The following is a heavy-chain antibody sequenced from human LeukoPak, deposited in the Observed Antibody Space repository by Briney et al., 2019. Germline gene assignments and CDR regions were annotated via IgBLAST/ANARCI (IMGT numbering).Heavy chain of an antibody. CDR2: IYTSGST. V-gene: IGHV4-4*09. J-gene: IGHJ3*02. Sequence: LSETLSLTRTVSGGSISSYYWSWIRQPPGKGLEWIGYIYTSGSTNYNPSLKSRVTISVDTSKNQFSLKLSSVTAADTAVYYCARLAPLSSHDAFDIWGQGTMVTVSS. CDR3: ARLAPLSSHDAFDI. CDR1: GGSISSYY. D-gene: IGHD2-15*01.